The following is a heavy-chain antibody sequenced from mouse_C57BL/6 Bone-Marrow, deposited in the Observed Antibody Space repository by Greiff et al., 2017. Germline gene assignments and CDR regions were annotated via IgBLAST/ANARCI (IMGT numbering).Heavy chain of an antibody. J-gene: IGHJ1*03. Sequence: VQLQQPGAELVRPGTSVQLSCKASVYTFTSYWMHWVKQRPGQGLEWIGVIDPSDSYTNYNQKFKGKATLTEDTSSSTAYMQLSSLTSEDSAVYYCASYGSSHWYFDVWGTGTTVTVSS. V-gene: IGHV1-59*01. CDR3: ASYGSSHWYFDV. CDR2: IDPSDSYT. D-gene: IGHD1-1*01. CDR1: VYTFTSYW.